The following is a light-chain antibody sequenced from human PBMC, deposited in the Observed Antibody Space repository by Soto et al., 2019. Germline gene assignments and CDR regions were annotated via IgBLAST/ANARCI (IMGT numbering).Light chain of an antibody. CDR1: QSVSNY. V-gene: IGKV3-11*01. Sequence: EIVLTQSPATLSLSPGERATPSCRASQSVSNYLAWYQQKPGQAPRLLIYDAPKRATGIPARFSGSGSGTDFTLTISRLETEDFAVYFCQQRSNWPLTFGGGTKVDIK. CDR3: QQRSNWPLT. J-gene: IGKJ4*01. CDR2: DAP.